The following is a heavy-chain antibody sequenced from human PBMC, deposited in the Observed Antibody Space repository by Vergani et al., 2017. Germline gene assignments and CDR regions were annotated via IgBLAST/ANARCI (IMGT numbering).Heavy chain of an antibody. CDR1: GYTFTSYY. CDR3: AIIGGYSGYDSGPRDY. D-gene: IGHD5-12*01. J-gene: IGHJ4*02. Sequence: QVQLVQSGAEVKKPGASVKVSCKASGYTFTSYYMHWVRQAPGQGLEWMGIINPSGGSTSYAQKFQGRVTMTRDTSTSTVYMELSSLRSEDTAVYYCAIIGGYSGYDSGPRDYWGQGTLVTVSS. CDR2: INPSGGST. V-gene: IGHV1-46*01.